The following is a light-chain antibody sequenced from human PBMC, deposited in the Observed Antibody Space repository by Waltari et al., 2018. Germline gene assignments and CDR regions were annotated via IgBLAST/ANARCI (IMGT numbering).Light chain of an antibody. Sequence: QSALTQPPSVSKSLGQSVTISCTGTSSDIGGYNGVPWYHQHSGTAPRLLIYEVSKRPAGVPVRVSGSKSGNTASLTISGLQAGDEADYYCGSYRSGNTFIFGAGTRLTVL. V-gene: IGLV2-18*02. CDR2: EVS. CDR1: SSDIGGYNG. CDR3: GSYRSGNTFI. J-gene: IGLJ1*01.